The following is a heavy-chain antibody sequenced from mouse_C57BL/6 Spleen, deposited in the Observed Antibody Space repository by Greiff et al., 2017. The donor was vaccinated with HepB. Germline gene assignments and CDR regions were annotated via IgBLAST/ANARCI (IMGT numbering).Heavy chain of an antibody. CDR2: INPNYGTT. CDR3: ARWGYYGSSSYFDY. D-gene: IGHD1-1*01. CDR1: GYSFTDYN. V-gene: IGHV1-39*01. Sequence: EVKLQESGPELVKPGASVKISCKASGYSFTDYNMNWVKQSNGKSLEWIGVINPNYGTTSYNQKFKGKATLTVDKSSSTAYMQLNSLTSEDSAVYYCARWGYYGSSSYFDYWGQGTTLTVSS. J-gene: IGHJ2*01.